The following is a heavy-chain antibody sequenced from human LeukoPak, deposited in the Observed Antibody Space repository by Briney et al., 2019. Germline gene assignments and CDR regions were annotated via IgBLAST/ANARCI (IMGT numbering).Heavy chain of an antibody. J-gene: IGHJ2*01. CDR1: GGSINSDY. CDR2: IYSTGNT. D-gene: IGHD2-2*01. CDR3: ARDHEYQLSSFDL. Sequence: SETLSLTCTVSGGSINSDYWSWIRQPAGKGLEWIGRIYSTGNTNFNPSLKSRVTMSVDTSNNQFSLELSSVTAADTAIYYCARDHEYQLSSFDLWGRGALVTVSS. V-gene: IGHV4-4*07.